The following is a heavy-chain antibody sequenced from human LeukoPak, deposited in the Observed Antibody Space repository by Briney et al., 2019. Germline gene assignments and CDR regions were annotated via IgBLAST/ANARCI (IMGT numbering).Heavy chain of an antibody. D-gene: IGHD6-19*01. CDR1: GFTFSSYE. J-gene: IGHJ4*02. Sequence: GGSLRLSCAASGFTFSSYEMNWVRQAPGKGLEWVSYISSSGSTIYYADSVKGRFTISRDNAKNSLYLQMNSLRAEDTAVYYCARWYSSGLCRSGRSDYCDYCGQGTLVTVSS. CDR3: ARWYSSGLCRSGRSDYCDY. CDR2: ISSSGSTI. V-gene: IGHV3-48*03.